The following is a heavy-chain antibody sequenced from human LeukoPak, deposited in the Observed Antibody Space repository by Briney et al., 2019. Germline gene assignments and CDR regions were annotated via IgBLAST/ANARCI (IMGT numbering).Heavy chain of an antibody. CDR2: FYASGTT. V-gene: IGHV4-4*07. J-gene: IGHJ3*02. CDR3: ARVDYGARYAFDI. CDR1: GGSIVSHY. D-gene: IGHD4/OR15-4a*01. Sequence: SETLSLTCTVSGGSIVSHYWNWIRQPAGRGLEWIGRFYASGTTNTSPSLKSRVTMSVDTSKNQFSLKLSSVTAADTAVYYCARVDYGARYAFDIWGQGTMVTVSS.